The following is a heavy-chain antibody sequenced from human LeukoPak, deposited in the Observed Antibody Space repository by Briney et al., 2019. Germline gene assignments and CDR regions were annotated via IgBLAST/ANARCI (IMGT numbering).Heavy chain of an antibody. CDR1: GFSLSSYD. CDR3: ARDTTVTTSFDY. D-gene: IGHD4-17*01. CDR2: ISPGGTTI. Sequence: GGSLRLSCTASGFSLSSYDMNWARQAPGKGLEWVSYISPGGTTIYYADSVKGRFTISRDNAKNSLYLQMNNLGAEDSAVYYCARDTTVTTSFDYWGQGTLVTVSS. J-gene: IGHJ4*02. V-gene: IGHV3-48*03.